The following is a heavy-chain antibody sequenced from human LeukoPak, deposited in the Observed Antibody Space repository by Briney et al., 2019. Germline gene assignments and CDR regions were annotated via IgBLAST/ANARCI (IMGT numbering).Heavy chain of an antibody. Sequence: GGSLRLSCAASGFTVSNYAMTWVRQAPGKGLEWVAVVSGSGGTTYQADSVMGRFTIPRDNSKNTLYLQMNSMRADDTAVYCCATERAVAGTDYSDYWGQGTLVTVSS. J-gene: IGHJ4*02. D-gene: IGHD6-19*01. CDR2: VSGSGGTT. V-gene: IGHV3-23*01. CDR1: GFTVSNYA. CDR3: ATERAVAGTDYSDY.